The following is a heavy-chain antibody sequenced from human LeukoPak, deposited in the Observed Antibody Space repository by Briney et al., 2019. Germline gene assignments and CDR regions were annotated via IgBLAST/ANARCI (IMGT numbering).Heavy chain of an antibody. CDR1: GGSFSGYY. J-gene: IGHJ6*03. Sequence: PSETLSLTCAVYGGSFSGYYWSWIRQPPGKGLEWIGEINHSGSTNYNPSLKSRVTISVDTSKNHFSLKLTSVTAADTAVYYCARLPVRGVIPYYYYYYMDVWGKGTTVTISS. D-gene: IGHD3-10*01. V-gene: IGHV4-34*01. CDR2: INHSGST. CDR3: ARLPVRGVIPYYYYYYMDV.